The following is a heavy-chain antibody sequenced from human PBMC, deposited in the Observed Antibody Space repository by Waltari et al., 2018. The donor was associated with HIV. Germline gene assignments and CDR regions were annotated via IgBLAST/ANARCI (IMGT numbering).Heavy chain of an antibody. CDR3: ARGYCRTINCYGGDDAFDI. V-gene: IGHV3-21*01. D-gene: IGHD2-2*01. J-gene: IGHJ3*02. CDR2: LIRDGTYK. Sequence: DVQLVESGGGLVKPGNSLRLSCAASGFTFSSYSMNWVRQAPGKGLEWISSLIRDGTYKYYAGSVMGRVTISRDNAKKSLYLQMNSLRADDTAVYYCARGYCRTINCYGGDDAFDIWGQGTTVTVSS. CDR1: GFTFSSYS.